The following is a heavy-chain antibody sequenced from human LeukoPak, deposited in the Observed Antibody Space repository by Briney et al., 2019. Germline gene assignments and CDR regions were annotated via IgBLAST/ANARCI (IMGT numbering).Heavy chain of an antibody. V-gene: IGHV4-30-4*07. CDR3: ARGRVAQTTPYYFDY. J-gene: IGHJ4*02. Sequence: PSQTLSLTCAVSGGSISSGGYSWSWIRQPPGKGLEWIGYIYYSGSTYYNPSLKSRVTISVDTSKNQFSLKLTSVTAADTAVYYCARGRVAQTTPYYFDYWGQGTLVTVSS. CDR2: IYYSGST. CDR1: GGSISSGGYS. D-gene: IGHD1/OR15-1a*01.